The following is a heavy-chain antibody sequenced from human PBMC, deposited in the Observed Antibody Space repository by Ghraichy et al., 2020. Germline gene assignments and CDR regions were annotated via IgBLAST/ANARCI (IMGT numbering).Heavy chain of an antibody. Sequence: SQTLSLTCAISGDSVSSNSASWNWIRQSSSRGLEWLGRTYYRSKWYNDYAVSVKSRITINPDTSKNQFSLQLNSVTPEDTAVYYCAREGVGDGRHNWFDPWGQGTLVTVSS. CDR2: TYYRSKWYN. V-gene: IGHV6-1*01. CDR3: AREGVGDGRHNWFDP. CDR1: GDSVSSNSAS. J-gene: IGHJ5*02. D-gene: IGHD1-26*01.